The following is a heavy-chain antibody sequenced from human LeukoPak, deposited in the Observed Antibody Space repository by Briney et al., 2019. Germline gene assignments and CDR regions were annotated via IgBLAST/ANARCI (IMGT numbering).Heavy chain of an antibody. CDR1: GGSFSGYY. Sequence: SETLSLTCAVYGGSFSGYYWSWIRQPPGKGLEWIGEINHSGSTNYNPSLKSRVTISVDTSKNQFSLKLSSVTAADTAVYYCARGGYYYDSSGYYRFGYWGQGTLVTVSS. D-gene: IGHD3-22*01. CDR2: INHSGST. CDR3: ARGGYYYDSSGYYRFGY. V-gene: IGHV4-34*01. J-gene: IGHJ4*02.